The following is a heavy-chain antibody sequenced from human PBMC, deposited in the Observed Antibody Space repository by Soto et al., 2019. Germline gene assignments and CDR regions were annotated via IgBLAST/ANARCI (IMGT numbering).Heavy chain of an antibody. CDR1: GFTFEDYA. Sequence: EVQLVESGGGVEQPGRSLRLSCAASGFTFEDYAMYWVRQPPGKGLEWVSSISWNSGRIGYADSVKGRFTISRDNAENALYLQKKSLRPEDTALYYCAKDRVWGGVEWGEGGFDIWGQGTMVTVSS. CDR3: AKDRVWGGVEWGEGGFDI. CDR2: ISWNSGRI. V-gene: IGHV3-9*01. D-gene: IGHD3-16*01. J-gene: IGHJ3*02.